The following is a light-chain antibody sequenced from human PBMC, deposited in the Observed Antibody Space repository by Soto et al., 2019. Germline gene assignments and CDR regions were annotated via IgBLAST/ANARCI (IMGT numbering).Light chain of an antibody. CDR1: QTTTSW. V-gene: IGKV1-5*03. CDR3: QQYNPYSYS. Sequence: DIQMTQSPSTLSASVGDRVTITCRASQTTTSWLAWYQQKPGKAPKLLIYKTSSLQSGVPSRFIGSGSGTEFTLTISSLQPDDFATYYCQQYNPYSYSFGQGTKLEIK. CDR2: KTS. J-gene: IGKJ2*03.